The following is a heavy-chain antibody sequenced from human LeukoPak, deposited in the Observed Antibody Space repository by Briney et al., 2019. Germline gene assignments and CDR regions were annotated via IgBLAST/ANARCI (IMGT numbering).Heavy chain of an antibody. J-gene: IGHJ6*02. D-gene: IGHD3-9*01. CDR3: ASALLLRYFGWLGLGNYYGMDV. CDR1: GYTFTRYA. V-gene: IGHV1-3*01. Sequence: ASVKVSCKVSGYTFTRYAMHWVRQAPGQRLEWMGCINAGNGNTMYSQKFQGRVTITRDTSASTAYMELSSLRSEDTAVYYCASALLLRYFGWLGLGNYYGMDVWGQGTTVTVSS. CDR2: INAGNGNT.